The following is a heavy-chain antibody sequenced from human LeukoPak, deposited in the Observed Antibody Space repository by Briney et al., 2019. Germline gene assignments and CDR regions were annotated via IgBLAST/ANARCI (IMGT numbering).Heavy chain of an antibody. J-gene: IGHJ4*02. CDR2: ISGSGGST. CDR1: GFTFSSYA. D-gene: IGHD3-22*01. Sequence: GGSLRLSCAASGFTFSSYAMSWVRQAPGKGREWVSAISGSGGSTYYADSVKGRFTISRDNSKNTLYLQMNSLRAEDTAVYYCANTYYYDSVPWNWGQGTLVTVSS. CDR3: ANTYYYDSVPWN. V-gene: IGHV3-23*01.